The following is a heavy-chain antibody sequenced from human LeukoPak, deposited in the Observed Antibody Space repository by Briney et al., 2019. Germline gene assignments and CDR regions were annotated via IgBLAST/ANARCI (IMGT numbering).Heavy chain of an antibody. Sequence: PGVSLRRSCAASGFTFSSYSMNRVRQAPGKGLEWVSSISSSSSYIYYADSVKGRFTISRDNAKNSLYLQMNSLRAEDTAVYYCASQAYCGGDCYYAFHPRYFDYWGQGTLVTVSS. CDR2: ISSSSSYI. CDR1: GFTFSSYS. CDR3: ASQAYCGGDCYYAFHPRYFDY. D-gene: IGHD2-21*02. J-gene: IGHJ4*02. V-gene: IGHV3-21*01.